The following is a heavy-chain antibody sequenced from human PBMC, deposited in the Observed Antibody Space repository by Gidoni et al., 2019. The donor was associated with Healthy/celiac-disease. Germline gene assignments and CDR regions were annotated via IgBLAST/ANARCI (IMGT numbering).Heavy chain of an antibody. J-gene: IGHJ5*02. D-gene: IGHD3-22*01. Sequence: QLQLQESGPGLVKPSETLSLTCTVSGGSISSSSYYWGWIRQPPGKGLEWIGSIYYSGSTYYNPSLKSRVTISVDTSKNQFSLKLSSVTAADTAVYYCATLAADNLNRSMSGPLRHYWFDPWGQGTLVTVSS. CDR1: GGSISSSSYY. V-gene: IGHV4-39*01. CDR3: ATLAADNLNRSMSGPLRHYWFDP. CDR2: IYYSGST.